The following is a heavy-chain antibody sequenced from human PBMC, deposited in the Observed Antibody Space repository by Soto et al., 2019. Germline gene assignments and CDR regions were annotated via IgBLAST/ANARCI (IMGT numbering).Heavy chain of an antibody. J-gene: IGHJ4*02. Sequence: QVQLQESCPGLVKPSATLSLTCTVSGGSISSYYWSWIRQPPGKGLEWIGYIYYSGSTNYNPSLKSRVTIAVDTSKNQFSLKLSSVTAADTAVYYCASVWFGVIDYWGQGTLVTVSS. CDR3: ASVWFGVIDY. V-gene: IGHV4-59*01. D-gene: IGHD3-10*01. CDR2: IYYSGST. CDR1: GGSISSYY.